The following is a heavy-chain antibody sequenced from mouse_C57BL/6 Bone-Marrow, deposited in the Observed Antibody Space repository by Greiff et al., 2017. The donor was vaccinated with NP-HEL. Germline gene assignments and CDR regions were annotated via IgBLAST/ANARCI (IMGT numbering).Heavy chain of an antibody. CDR3: ARDYGYYGSSFDY. CDR1: GFNIKNTY. J-gene: IGHJ2*01. D-gene: IGHD1-1*01. Sequence: VHVKQSVAELVRPGASVKLSCTASGFNIKNTYMPWVKQRPEQGLEWIGRIDPANGNTKYAPKFQGKATITADTSSNTAYLQLSSLTSEDTDIYYCARDYGYYGSSFDYWGQGTTLTVSS. V-gene: IGHV14-3*01. CDR2: IDPANGNT.